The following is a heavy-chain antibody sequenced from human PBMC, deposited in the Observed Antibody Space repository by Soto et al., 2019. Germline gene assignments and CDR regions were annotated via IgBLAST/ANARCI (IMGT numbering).Heavy chain of an antibody. CDR3: ARGGHSTPIDY. V-gene: IGHV1-69*13. D-gene: IGHD3-3*01. J-gene: IGHJ4*02. CDR1: GGTFSSYA. Sequence: SVKVSRKASGGTFSSYAISLVRQAPGQGXEWXXGXIPFXGXXXXXXKFQGRVTITADESTSTAYLELSSLRYEDTAVYYCARGGHSTPIDYWGQGTLVTVS. CDR2: XIPFXGXX.